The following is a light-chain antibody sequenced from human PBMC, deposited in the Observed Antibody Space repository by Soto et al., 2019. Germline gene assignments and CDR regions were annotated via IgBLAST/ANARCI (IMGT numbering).Light chain of an antibody. J-gene: IGLJ1*01. CDR2: EVS. V-gene: IGLV2-14*01. CDR1: GSDVGNYVF. Sequence: QSALTQPASVSGSPGQSITISCTGTGSDVGNYVFVSWYQQYPCKAPKLIIFEVSNRPSGVSDRFSGSKSGSTASLSISGLQSEDEADYYCVSYTSTSTLVFGTGTKLTVL. CDR3: VSYTSTSTLV.